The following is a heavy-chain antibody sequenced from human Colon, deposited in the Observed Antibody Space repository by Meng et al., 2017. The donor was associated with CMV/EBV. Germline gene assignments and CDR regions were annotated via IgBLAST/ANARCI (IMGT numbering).Heavy chain of an antibody. Sequence: GESLKISCAASGFTFSNYGINWVRQAPGKGPEWVAFISSSSSTIFYADSVQGRFTMSRDNSKNTLYLEMNSLRAEDTAVYYCTGRLRPDVWGQGTTVTVSS. CDR1: GFTFSNYG. D-gene: IGHD2-21*01. CDR3: TGRLRPDV. V-gene: IGHV3-48*01. CDR2: ISSSSSTI. J-gene: IGHJ6*02.